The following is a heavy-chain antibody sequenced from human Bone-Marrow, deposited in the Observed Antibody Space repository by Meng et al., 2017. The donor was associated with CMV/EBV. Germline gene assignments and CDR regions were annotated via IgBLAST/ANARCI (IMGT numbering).Heavy chain of an antibody. V-gene: IGHV1-18*01. Sequence: QGWRVQSGAEWKKPGASLKVSFKAAGYPFTSYGISWVRQAPGQGLEWMGWISAYNGNTNYAQKLQGRVTMTSDTSTSTAYMELRSLRSDDTAVYYCARDPPRGGSFPFDYWGQGTLVTVSS. D-gene: IGHD1-26*01. CDR3: ARDPPRGGSFPFDY. CDR2: ISAYNGNT. CDR1: GYPFTSYG. J-gene: IGHJ4*02.